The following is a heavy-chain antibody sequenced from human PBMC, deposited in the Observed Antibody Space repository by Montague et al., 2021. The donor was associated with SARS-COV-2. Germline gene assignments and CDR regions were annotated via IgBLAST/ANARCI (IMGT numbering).Heavy chain of an antibody. CDR3: ARDGGWLPRVSYYFDY. CDR2: IYYSGST. V-gene: IGHV4-39*07. D-gene: IGHD3-22*01. CDR1: GGSISSSSYY. J-gene: IGHJ4*02. Sequence: SETLSLTCTVSGGSISSSSYYWGWIRQPPGKGLEWIGSIYYSGSTYYNPSLKSRVTISVDTSKNQFSLKLSSVTAADTAVYYCARDGGWLPRVSYYFDYWGQGTLVTVSS.